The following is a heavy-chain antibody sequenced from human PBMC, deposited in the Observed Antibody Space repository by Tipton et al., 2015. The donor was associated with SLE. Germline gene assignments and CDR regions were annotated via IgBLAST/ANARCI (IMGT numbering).Heavy chain of an antibody. J-gene: IGHJ3*02. CDR3: ASGILTGYAAFDI. CDR1: GFSISSGYY. V-gene: IGHV4-38-2*02. Sequence: TLSLTCTVSGFSISSGYYWGWIRQSPGKGLEWIGEINHSGSTNYKPSLKSRVTISVDTSKNQFSLKLSSVTAADTAVYYCASGILTGYAAFDIWGPGTMVTVSS. CDR2: INHSGST. D-gene: IGHD3-9*01.